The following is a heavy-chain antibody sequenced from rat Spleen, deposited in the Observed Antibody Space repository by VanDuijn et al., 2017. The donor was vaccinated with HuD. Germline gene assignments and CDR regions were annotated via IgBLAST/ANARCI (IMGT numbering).Heavy chain of an antibody. CDR1: GFTFSNYG. D-gene: IGHD4-3*01. Sequence: EVQLVESGGGLVQPGRSLKLSCAASGFTFSNYGMHWIRQAPTKGLEWVAHISTGGDKTYYRDSVKGRFTISRDNAKSTLYLQMDSLRSEDTATYYCARHNSGYFDYWGQGVMVTVSS. CDR2: ISTGGDKT. J-gene: IGHJ2*01. V-gene: IGHV5-19*01. CDR3: ARHNSGYFDY.